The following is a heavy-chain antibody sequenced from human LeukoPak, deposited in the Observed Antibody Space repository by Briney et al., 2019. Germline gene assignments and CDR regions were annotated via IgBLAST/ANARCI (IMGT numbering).Heavy chain of an antibody. Sequence: ASVKVSCKASGYTFTSYGISWVRQAPGQGLEWMGWINPNSGGTNYAQKFQGRVTMTRDTSISTAYMELSRLRSDDTAVYYCARAYYYDSSGYYSNYFDYWGQGTLVTVSS. CDR1: GYTFTSYG. D-gene: IGHD3-22*01. CDR3: ARAYYYDSSGYYSNYFDY. J-gene: IGHJ4*02. CDR2: INPNSGGT. V-gene: IGHV1-2*02.